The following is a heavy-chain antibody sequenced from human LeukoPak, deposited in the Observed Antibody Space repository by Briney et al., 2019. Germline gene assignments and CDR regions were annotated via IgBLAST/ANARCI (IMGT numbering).Heavy chain of an antibody. J-gene: IGHJ3*02. Sequence: QTGGSLRLSCAASGFTFSSHYMSWVRQAPGKGLEWVANIKHDGSDKFYVDSVKGRFTISRDNAKNSVYLQMNSLRVEDTAVYYCARESIVVVPTKRDDAFDIWGQGTVVTVSS. CDR3: ARESIVVVPTKRDDAFDI. V-gene: IGHV3-7*01. CDR1: GFTFSSHY. CDR2: IKHDGSDK. D-gene: IGHD2-2*01.